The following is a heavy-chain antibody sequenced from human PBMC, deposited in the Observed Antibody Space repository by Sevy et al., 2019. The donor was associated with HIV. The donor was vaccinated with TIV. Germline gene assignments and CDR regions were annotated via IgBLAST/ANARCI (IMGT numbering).Heavy chain of an antibody. J-gene: IGHJ4*02. D-gene: IGHD6-13*01. CDR2: ISSGSRYT. CDR1: GFSFSDYY. CDR3: ARVRVVAADYYFDY. V-gene: IGHV3-11*06. Sequence: GGSLRLSCAASGFSFSDYYMTWIRQAPGKGLEWVSYISSGSRYTNYAYSVKGRFAISRDNAENSLYLQMSSLRAEDTAVYYCARVRVVAADYYFDYWGQGTLVTVSS.